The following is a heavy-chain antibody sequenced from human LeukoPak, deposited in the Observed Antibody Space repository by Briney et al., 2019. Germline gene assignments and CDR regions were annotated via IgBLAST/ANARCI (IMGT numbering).Heavy chain of an antibody. V-gene: IGHV4-59*12. CDR2: ISYTGST. CDR1: GGSISSYY. CDR3: ARVAGLSNYMDV. Sequence: SETLSLTCTVSGGSISSYYWSWIRQPPGKGLEWIGYISYTGSTNYNPSLQSRVTMSVDMSKNQLSLKLSSVTAADTAVYYCARVAGLSNYMDVWGKGTTVTISS. J-gene: IGHJ6*03. D-gene: IGHD3-10*01.